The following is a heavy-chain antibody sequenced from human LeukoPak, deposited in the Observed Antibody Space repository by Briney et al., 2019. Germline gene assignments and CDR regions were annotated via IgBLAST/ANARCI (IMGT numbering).Heavy chain of an antibody. J-gene: IGHJ6*02. CDR3: ARTGMVTTVPYHYYGMDV. D-gene: IGHD4-11*01. Sequence: SVKVSCKASGFTFTSSAMQWVRQARGQRLEWIGWIVVGSGNTNYAQKFQERVTITRDMSTSTAYMELSSVTAADTAVYYCARTGMVTTVPYHYYGMDVWGQGTTVTVSS. CDR2: IVVGSGNT. V-gene: IGHV1-58*02. CDR1: GFTFTSSA.